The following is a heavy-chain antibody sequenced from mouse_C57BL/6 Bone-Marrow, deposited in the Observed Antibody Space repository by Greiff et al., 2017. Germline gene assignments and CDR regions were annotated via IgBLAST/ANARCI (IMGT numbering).Heavy chain of an antibody. J-gene: IGHJ2*01. V-gene: IGHV5-16*01. Sequence: DVHLVESEGGLVQPGSSMKLSCTASGFTFSDYYMAWVRQVPEKGLEWVANINYDGSSTYYLDTLKSRFIISRGNAKNILYLQMSSLKSEDTATYYCARYYYGSRAFFDYWGQGTTLTVSS. D-gene: IGHD1-1*01. CDR3: ARYYYGSRAFFDY. CDR1: GFTFSDYY. CDR2: INYDGSST.